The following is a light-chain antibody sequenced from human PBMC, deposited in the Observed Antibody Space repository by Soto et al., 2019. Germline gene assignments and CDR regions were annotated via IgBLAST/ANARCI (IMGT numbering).Light chain of an antibody. J-gene: IGLJ3*02. CDR1: SSDVGGYNY. Sequence: QSALTQPASVSGSPGQSITISCTGTSSDVGGYNYVSWYQQHPGKAPKLMIYEVSNRPSGVSNRFSGSKSGNTASLTISGLQAEDEADYYCSSYTSGSTRVFAGGTQLTVL. CDR3: SSYTSGSTRV. CDR2: EVS. V-gene: IGLV2-14*01.